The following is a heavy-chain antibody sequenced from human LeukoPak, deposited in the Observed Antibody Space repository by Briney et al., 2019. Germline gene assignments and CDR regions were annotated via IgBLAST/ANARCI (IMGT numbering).Heavy chain of an antibody. J-gene: IGHJ4*02. V-gene: IGHV3-23*01. CDR1: GFTFSSYG. Sequence: GGSLRLSCAASGFTFSSYGMSWVRQAPGKGLEWVSAISGSGGSTYYADSVKGRFTISRDNAKNSLYLQMNSLRAGDTALYHCARGRGSGSYYNELDYWGQGTLVTVSS. CDR2: ISGSGGST. CDR3: ARGRGSGSYYNELDY. D-gene: IGHD3-10*01.